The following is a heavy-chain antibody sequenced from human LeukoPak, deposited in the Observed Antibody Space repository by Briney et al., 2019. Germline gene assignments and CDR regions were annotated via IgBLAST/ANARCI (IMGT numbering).Heavy chain of an antibody. CDR3: AKVLTCSSTSCYRHYGMDV. Sequence: QPGGSLRLSCAASGFTFSSYAMSWVRQPPGKGLEWVSSISGSGGSTYYADSVKGRLTISRDTSRNTLYLQMNILRAEDTAVYYCAKVLTCSSTSCYRHYGMDVWGQGTTVTVSS. V-gene: IGHV3-23*01. J-gene: IGHJ6*02. CDR2: ISGSGGST. D-gene: IGHD2-2*02. CDR1: GFTFSSYA.